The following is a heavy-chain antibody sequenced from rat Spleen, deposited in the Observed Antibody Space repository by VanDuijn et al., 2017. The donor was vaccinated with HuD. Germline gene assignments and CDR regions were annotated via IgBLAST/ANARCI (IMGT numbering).Heavy chain of an antibody. V-gene: IGHV5-29*01. Sequence: EVQLVESGGGLVQPGRSMKLSCAASGFTFSSFPMAWVRQAPTTGLEWVATISYDDRSTYYRDSVKGRFTISRDNTKNTLYLQMDNLRSEDTATYYCTRGEEAIGGYWGQGVMVTVSS. J-gene: IGHJ2*01. CDR1: GFTFSSFP. CDR2: ISYDDRST. D-gene: IGHD1-11*01. CDR3: TRGEEAIGGY.